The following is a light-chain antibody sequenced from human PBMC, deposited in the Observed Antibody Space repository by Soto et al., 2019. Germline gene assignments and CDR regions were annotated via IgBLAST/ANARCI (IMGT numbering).Light chain of an antibody. CDR1: QSVSSSS. Sequence: EIVFTQFPDTLSLSPGERATLSCRASQSVSSSSLAWYQQKRGQAPRLLIHGASSRATGIPDRFSGSGSGTDFTLTIXRLEPEDFAVYYCQQYGSSPRTFGQGTKVDIK. J-gene: IGKJ1*01. CDR2: GAS. V-gene: IGKV3-20*01. CDR3: QQYGSSPRT.